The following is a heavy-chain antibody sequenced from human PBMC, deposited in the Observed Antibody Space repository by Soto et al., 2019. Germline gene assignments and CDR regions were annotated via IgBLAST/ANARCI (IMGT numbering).Heavy chain of an antibody. CDR3: ARALHGGDSCYGMDV. CDR2: IYYSGST. V-gene: IGHV4-59*01. J-gene: IGHJ6*02. CDR1: GGSISSYY. D-gene: IGHD2-21*02. Sequence: SETLSLTCTVSGGSISSYYWSWIRQPPGKGLEWIGYIYYSGSTNYNPSLKSRVTISVDTSKNQFSLKLSSVTAADTAVYYCARALHGGDSCYGMDVWGQGTTVTVSS.